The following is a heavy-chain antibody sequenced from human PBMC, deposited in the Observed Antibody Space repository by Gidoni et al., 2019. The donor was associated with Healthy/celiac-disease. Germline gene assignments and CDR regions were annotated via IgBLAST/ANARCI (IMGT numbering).Heavy chain of an antibody. CDR1: GFTFSSYA. D-gene: IGHD3-16*01. V-gene: IGHV3-23*01. CDR2: ISGSGGST. Sequence: EVQLLESGGGLVQPGGSLSLSCAASGFTFSSYAMSWVRQAPGKGLEWVSAISGSGGSTYYADSVKGRFTISRDNSKNTLYLQMNSLRAEDTAVYYCANFPIWGSYAHFDYWGQGTLVTVSS. J-gene: IGHJ4*02. CDR3: ANFPIWGSYAHFDY.